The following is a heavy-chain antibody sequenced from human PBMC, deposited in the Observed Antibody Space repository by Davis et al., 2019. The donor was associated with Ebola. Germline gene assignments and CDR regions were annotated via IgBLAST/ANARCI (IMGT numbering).Heavy chain of an antibody. CDR2: IIPIFGTT. V-gene: IGHV1-69*13. Sequence: SVKVSCKASGDTFSSYIFSWVRQAPGQGLEWMGEIIPIFGTTNYAQKFQGRVTITADESTSTAYMELSSLKSEDTAVYFCAGMHGFGEGWPGYWGQGTLVTVSS. CDR3: AGMHGFGEGWPGY. J-gene: IGHJ4*02. D-gene: IGHD3-10*01. CDR1: GDTFSSYI.